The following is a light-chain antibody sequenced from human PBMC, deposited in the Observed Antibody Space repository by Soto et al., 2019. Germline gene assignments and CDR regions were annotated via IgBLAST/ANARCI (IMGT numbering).Light chain of an antibody. V-gene: IGKV3-20*01. CDR2: GAS. CDR3: QQYGGSVQT. CDR1: QSVGSNY. Sequence: EIVLTQFPGTLSLSPGEGATLSCRASQSVGSNYLAWYQQRPGQPPNLLIFGASHRAPDIPDRFSGSGSGTDFTLTISRLEPEDFAVYYCQQYGGSVQTFGQGTKVEIK. J-gene: IGKJ1*01.